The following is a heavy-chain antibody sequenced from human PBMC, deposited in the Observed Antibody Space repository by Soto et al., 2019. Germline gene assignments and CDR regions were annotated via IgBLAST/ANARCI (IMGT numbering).Heavy chain of an antibody. CDR1: GFTFSDYY. V-gene: IGHV3-11*01. J-gene: IGHJ4*02. D-gene: IGHD2-2*01. CDR2: IHSSGTTL. CDR3: ARDPDTSSKIDY. Sequence: GGSLRLSCVASGFTFSDYYMSWVRQAPGKGLEWVSYIHSSGTTLYYADSVKGRFTISRDNAKNSLYLQMNSLRAEDTAVYYCARDPDTSSKIDYWGQGTLVTVSS.